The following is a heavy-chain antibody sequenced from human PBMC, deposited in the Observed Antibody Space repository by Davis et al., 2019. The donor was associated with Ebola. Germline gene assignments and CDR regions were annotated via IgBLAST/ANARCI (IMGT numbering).Heavy chain of an antibody. J-gene: IGHJ6*01. CDR1: GGTFSSYA. Sequence: SVKVSCKASGGTFSSYAISWVRQAPGQGLEWMGGIIPIFGTANYAQKFQGRVTITADKSTSTAYMELSSLRSEDTAVYYRLFSLHQGPIGLPPGTLLQEHLWG. CDR2: IIPIFGTA. V-gene: IGHV1-69*06. CDR3: LFSLHQGPIGLPPGTLLQEHL.